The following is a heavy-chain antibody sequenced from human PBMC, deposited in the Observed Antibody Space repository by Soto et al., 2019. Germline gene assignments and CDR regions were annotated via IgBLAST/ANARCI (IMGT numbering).Heavy chain of an antibody. Sequence: QVQLVQSGGALVTPGGSLRLSCAASGFTFSDYAMNWIRQAPGRGLEWISYIGPRGSTVYYADSVKGRFTISRDNARKSLFLQMNILRVEDTAVYYCARGTDYYPYWGQGSLVTASS. J-gene: IGHJ4*02. CDR3: ARGTDYYPY. CDR1: GFTFSDYA. CDR2: IGPRGSTV. V-gene: IGHV3-11*01.